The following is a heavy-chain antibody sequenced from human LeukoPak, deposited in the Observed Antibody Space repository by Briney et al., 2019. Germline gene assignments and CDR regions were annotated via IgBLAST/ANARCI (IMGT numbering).Heavy chain of an antibody. J-gene: IGHJ6*02. CDR2: ISAYNGNT. Sequence: ASVKVSCKASDYTFTSYGISWVRQAPGQGLEWMGWISAYNGNTNYAQKLQGRVTMTTDTSTSTAYMELRSLRSDDTAVYYCARKKKLDRPYYGMDVWGQGTTVTVSS. V-gene: IGHV1-18*01. CDR3: ARKKKLDRPYYGMDV. CDR1: DYTFTSYG. D-gene: IGHD1-1*01.